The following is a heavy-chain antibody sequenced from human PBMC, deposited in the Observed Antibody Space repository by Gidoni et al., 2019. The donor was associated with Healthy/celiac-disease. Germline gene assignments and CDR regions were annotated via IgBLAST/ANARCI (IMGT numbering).Heavy chain of an antibody. CDR2: ISYDGSNK. CDR1: GFTFSSYA. J-gene: IGHJ6*02. D-gene: IGHD2-2*01. V-gene: IGHV3-30*04. Sequence: QVQLVESGGGVVQPGRSLRLSCAASGFTFSSYAMHWVRQAPGKGLECVAVISYDGSNKYYADSVKGRFTISRDNSKNTLYLQMNSLRAEDTAVYYCARDIVVVPAAMPWSPYYYYGMDVWGQGTTVTVSS. CDR3: ARDIVVVPAAMPWSPYYYYGMDV.